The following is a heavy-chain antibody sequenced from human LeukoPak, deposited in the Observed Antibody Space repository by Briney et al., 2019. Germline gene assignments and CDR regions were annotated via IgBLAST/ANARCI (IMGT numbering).Heavy chain of an antibody. CDR1: GFTFSSYS. CDR2: ISSSSSYI. D-gene: IGHD3-3*01. Sequence: GGSLRLSCAASGFTFSSYSMNWVRQAPGKGLEWVSSISSSSSYIYYADSVKGRFTISRDNAKNSLYLQMNSLRAEDTAVYCCARGLTIFGVVSGDYWGQGTLVTVSS. J-gene: IGHJ4*02. V-gene: IGHV3-21*01. CDR3: ARGLTIFGVVSGDY.